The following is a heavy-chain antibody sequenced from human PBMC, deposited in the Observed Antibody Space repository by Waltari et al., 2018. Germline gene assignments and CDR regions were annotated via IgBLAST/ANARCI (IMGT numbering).Heavy chain of an antibody. CDR3: ARAGVTGLDY. J-gene: IGHJ4*02. D-gene: IGHD2-21*02. CDR1: GFTFISYW. Sequence: EVQLVESGGGLVQPGGSLRLSCAASGFTFISYWMSWVRQAPGKGLEWVANRKQDGSEKYYVDSVKGRFTISRDNAKNSLYLQMNSLRAEDTAVYYCARAGVTGLDYWGQGTLVTVSS. CDR2: RKQDGSEK. V-gene: IGHV3-7*01.